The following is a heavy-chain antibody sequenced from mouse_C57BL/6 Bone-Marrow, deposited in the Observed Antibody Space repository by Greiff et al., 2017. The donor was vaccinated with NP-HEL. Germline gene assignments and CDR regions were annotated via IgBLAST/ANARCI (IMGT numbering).Heavy chain of an antibody. Sequence: QVQLQQPGAELVRPGTSVKLSCKASGYTFTSYWMHWVKQRPGQGLEWIGVIDPSDSYTNYNQKFKGKATLTVDTSSSTAYMQRSSLTSEDSAVYYCARIPSCGLWYFDVWGTGTTVTVSS. J-gene: IGHJ1*03. CDR2: IDPSDSYT. CDR3: ARIPSCGLWYFDV. V-gene: IGHV1-59*01. CDR1: GYTFTSYW. D-gene: IGHD5-1-1*01.